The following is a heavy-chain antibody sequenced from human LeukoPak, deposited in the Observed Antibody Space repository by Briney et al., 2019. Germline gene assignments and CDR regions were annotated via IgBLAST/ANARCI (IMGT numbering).Heavy chain of an antibody. CDR2: ISSSGSTI. V-gene: IGHV3-48*03. D-gene: IGHD2-15*01. Sequence: GGSLRLSCAASGFTFSSYEMNWVRQAPGKGLEWDSYISSSGSTIYYADSVKGRFTISRDNAKNSLYLQMNSLRAEDTAVYYCARDRSAGREGGGMDVWGKGTTVTVSS. J-gene: IGHJ6*04. CDR3: ARDRSAGREGGGMDV. CDR1: GFTFSSYE.